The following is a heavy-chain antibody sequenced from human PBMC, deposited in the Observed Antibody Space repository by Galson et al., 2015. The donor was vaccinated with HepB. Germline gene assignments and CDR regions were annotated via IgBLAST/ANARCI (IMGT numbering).Heavy chain of an antibody. Sequence: SLRLSCAASGFTFRDYWMNWVRQAPGKGLEWVANIKQEGSEKYYVDSVKGRFTISRDNAKNPLFLQLNSLRAEDTAVYYCARSPYYYDSSGYHRGWYFDLWGRGTLVTVSS. CDR2: IKQEGSEK. J-gene: IGHJ2*01. CDR1: GFTFRDYW. V-gene: IGHV3-7*03. D-gene: IGHD3-22*01. CDR3: ARSPYYYDSSGYHRGWYFDL.